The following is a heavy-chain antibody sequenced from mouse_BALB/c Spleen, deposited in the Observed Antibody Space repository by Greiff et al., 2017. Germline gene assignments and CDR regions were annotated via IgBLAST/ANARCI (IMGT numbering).Heavy chain of an antibody. J-gene: IGHJ4*01. D-gene: IGHD1-2*01. CDR1: GYSITSGYY. Sequence: EVQLQESGPGLVKPSQSLSLTCSVTGYSITSGYYWNWIRQFPGNKLEWMGYISYDGSNNYNPSLKNRISITRDTSKNQFFLKLNSVTTEDTATYYCARVDYYGYEGDYYAMDYWGQGTSVTVSS. CDR3: ARVDYYGYEGDYYAMDY. V-gene: IGHV3-6*02. CDR2: ISYDGSN.